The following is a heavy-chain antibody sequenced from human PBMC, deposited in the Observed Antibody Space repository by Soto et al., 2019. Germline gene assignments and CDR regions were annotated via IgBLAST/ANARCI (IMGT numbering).Heavy chain of an antibody. V-gene: IGHV4-59*11. D-gene: IGHD6-6*01. Sequence: QVQLQESGPGLVKPSETLSLTCVVSGGSISSHYWSRIRQPPGSGLEWIGFVHYSGSTNYSPSLKSRVTMSLDTSKNHFSLNLTSVTAADTAFYFCARRDYSTSSLGPFDYWGQGILVTVSS. J-gene: IGHJ4*02. CDR2: VHYSGST. CDR1: GGSISSHY. CDR3: ARRDYSTSSLGPFDY.